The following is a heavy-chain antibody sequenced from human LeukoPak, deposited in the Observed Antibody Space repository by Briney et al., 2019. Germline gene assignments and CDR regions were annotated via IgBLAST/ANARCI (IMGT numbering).Heavy chain of an antibody. CDR1: GFTFSSDA. D-gene: IGHD2-15*01. Sequence: GSLRLSCAASGFTFSSDAMSWVRQAPGKGLEWVSAISGSGGSTYYADSVKGRFTISRDNSKNTLYLQVNSLRAEGTAVYYCAKDPAIVVVVAAHFDYWGQGTLVTIFS. V-gene: IGHV3-23*01. J-gene: IGHJ4*02. CDR3: AKDPAIVVVVAAHFDY. CDR2: ISGSGGST.